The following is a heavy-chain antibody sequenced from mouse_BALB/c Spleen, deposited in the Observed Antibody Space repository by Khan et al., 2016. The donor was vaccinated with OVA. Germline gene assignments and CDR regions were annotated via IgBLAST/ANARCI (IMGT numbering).Heavy chain of an antibody. D-gene: IGHD2-4*01. CDR3: ARKDYYDYDPFPY. V-gene: IGHV3-2*02. CDR1: GHSITSEYA. CDR2: INYSGNT. J-gene: IGHJ3*01. Sequence: VQLKQSGPGLVKPSQSLSLTCTVTGHSITSEYAWNWIRQFPGNKLEWMGYINYSGNTRFNPSLKSRTSITRDTSKNQFFLQLNSVTTEDTATYYCARKDYYDYDPFPYWGQGTLATVSA.